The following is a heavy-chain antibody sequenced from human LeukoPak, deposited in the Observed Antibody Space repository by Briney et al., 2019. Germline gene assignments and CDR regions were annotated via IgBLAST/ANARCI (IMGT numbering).Heavy chain of an antibody. CDR3: AGSQSSSSTSLTRYYYYYYYMDV. CDR2: IYTSGST. D-gene: IGHD2-2*01. CDR1: GGSISSGSYY. J-gene: IGHJ6*03. V-gene: IGHV4-61*02. Sequence: PSETLSLTCTVSGGSISSGSYYWSWIRQPAGKGLEWIGRIYTSGSTNYNPSLKSRVTISVDTSKNQFSLNLSSVTAADTAVYYCAGSQSSSSTSLTRYYYYYYYMDVWGKGTTVTVSS.